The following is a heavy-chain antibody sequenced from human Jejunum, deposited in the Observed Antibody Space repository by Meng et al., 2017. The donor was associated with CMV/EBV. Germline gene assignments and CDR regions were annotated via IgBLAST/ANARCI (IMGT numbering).Heavy chain of an antibody. CDR1: GFTFND. J-gene: IGHJ4*02. Sequence: VQLVGAWCGLWPPGWSLRFSGAASGFTFNDMSWVRQAPGKGLEWVSAISATGRSTYYADSVKGRFTISRDNSKNTLFLQVSSLRAEDTAIYYCAKDDRGVQSNWAQGTLVTVSS. V-gene: IGHV3-23*04. CDR3: AKDDRGVQSN. D-gene: IGHD3-22*01. CDR2: ISATGRST.